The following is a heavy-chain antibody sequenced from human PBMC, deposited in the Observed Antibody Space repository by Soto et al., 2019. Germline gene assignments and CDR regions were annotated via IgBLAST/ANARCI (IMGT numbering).Heavy chain of an antibody. CDR1: GFPFSSYG. CDR2: IWNDGSNE. D-gene: IGHD3-10*01. Sequence: PGGSLRLSCEASGFPFSSYGIHWVRQAPGKGLEWLAIIWNDGSNEYYADSVKGRFTISRDNLKNTLYLQMNSLSVEDTAVYYCARDQQMAYFYGSWLRDYFANYVWGQWTAVTVAS. V-gene: IGHV3-33*01. CDR3: ARDQQMAYFYGSWLRDYFANYV. J-gene: IGHJ6*02.